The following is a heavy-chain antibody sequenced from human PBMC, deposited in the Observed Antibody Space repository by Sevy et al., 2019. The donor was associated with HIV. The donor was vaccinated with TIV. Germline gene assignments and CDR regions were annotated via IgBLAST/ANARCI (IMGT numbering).Heavy chain of an antibody. V-gene: IGHV4-39*01. J-gene: IGHJ4*02. CDR2: IYYSGST. CDR3: ARRITMVRGVIHRFYYFDY. D-gene: IGHD3-10*01. Sequence: SDTLSLTCTVSGGSISSSSYYWGWIRQPPGKGLEWIGSIYYSGSTYYNPSLKSRVTISVDTSKNQFSLKLSSVTAADTAVYYCARRITMVRGVIHRFYYFDYWGQGTLVTVSS. CDR1: GGSISSSSYY.